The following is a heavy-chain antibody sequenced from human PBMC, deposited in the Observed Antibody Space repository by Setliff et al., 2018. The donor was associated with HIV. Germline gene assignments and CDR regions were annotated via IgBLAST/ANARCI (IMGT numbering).Heavy chain of an antibody. V-gene: IGHV3-30*01. D-gene: IGHD2-15*01. CDR2: ISNDGSNK. CDR3: TPLDY. Sequence: PGGSLRLSCAASGFTFSRSAVHWVRQAPGKGLEWVAVISNDGSNKFYADSVKGRFTISRDNSKNTVYLQMNSLRTEDTALYYCTPLDYWGRGTLVTVSS. J-gene: IGHJ4*02. CDR1: GFTFSRSA.